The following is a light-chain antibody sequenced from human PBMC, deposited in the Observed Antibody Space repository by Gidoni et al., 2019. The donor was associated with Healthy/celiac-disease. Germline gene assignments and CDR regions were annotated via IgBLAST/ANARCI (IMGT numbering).Light chain of an antibody. J-gene: IGKJ5*01. CDR3: MQALQTPIT. CDR1: QSLRHSNGYNY. V-gene: IGKV2-28*01. Sequence: DIVMTQSPLSLPVTPGEPASISCRSSQSLRHSNGYNYLDWYLQKPGQSPQLLIYLGSNRASGVPDRFSGSGSGTDFTLKISRVEAEDVGVYDCMQALQTPITFGQGTRLEIK. CDR2: LGS.